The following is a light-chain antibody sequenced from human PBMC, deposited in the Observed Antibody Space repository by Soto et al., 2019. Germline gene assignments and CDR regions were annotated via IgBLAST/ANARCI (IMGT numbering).Light chain of an antibody. CDR2: DNN. V-gene: IGLV1-51*01. CDR1: SSNIGNNY. Sequence: QSVLPQPPSVSAAPGQTGTISCSGSSSNIGNNYVSWYQQLPGTAPKLLIYDNNKRPSGIPDRFSGSKSGTSATLGITGLQTGDEAHYYCGTWDSRLSAAVFGGGTQLTVL. J-gene: IGLJ7*01. CDR3: GTWDSRLSAAV.